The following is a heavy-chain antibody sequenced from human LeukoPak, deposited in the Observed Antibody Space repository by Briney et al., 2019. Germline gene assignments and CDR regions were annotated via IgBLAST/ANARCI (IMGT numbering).Heavy chain of an antibody. Sequence: GASVKVSCKASGYTFTGYYMHWVRQAPGQGLEWMGWINPNSGGTNYAQKFQGRVTMTRDTSISTAYMELSRLRSDDTAVYYCARDLVFGGYSGYLPGDDWGQGTLVTVSS. CDR3: ARDLVFGGYSGYLPGDD. J-gene: IGHJ4*02. D-gene: IGHD5-12*01. CDR1: GYTFTGYY. V-gene: IGHV1-2*02. CDR2: INPNSGGT.